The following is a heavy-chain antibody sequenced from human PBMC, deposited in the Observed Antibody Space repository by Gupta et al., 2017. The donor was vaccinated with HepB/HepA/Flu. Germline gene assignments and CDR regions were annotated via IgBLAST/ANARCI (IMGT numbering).Heavy chain of an antibody. CDR1: VFTFSSYA. V-gene: IGHV3-23*01. Sequence: EVQLLESGGGVVQPGGSLRLACAASVFTFSSYALRWVRQAPGKVLEWVSAITGSGAYTDYADSVKGRFTISRDNSKNTLYLQMNSLRAEETAVYYCAKRWRADSKNWFDSWGQGTLVTVSS. CDR2: ITGSGAYT. D-gene: IGHD2-15*01. J-gene: IGHJ5*01. CDR3: AKRWRADSKNWFDS.